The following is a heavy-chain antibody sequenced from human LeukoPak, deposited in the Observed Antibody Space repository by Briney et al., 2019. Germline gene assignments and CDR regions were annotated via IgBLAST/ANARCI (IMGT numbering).Heavy chain of an antibody. D-gene: IGHD3-22*01. CDR2: INHSGST. CDR1: GGSISSSSYY. V-gene: IGHV4-39*07. Sequence: SETLSLTCTVSGGSISSSSYYWSWIRQPPGKGLEWIGEINHSGSTNYNPSLKSRVTISVDTSKNQFSLKLSSVTAADTAVYYCARLLYYYDSSGSPWGQGTLVTVSS. J-gene: IGHJ5*02. CDR3: ARLLYYYDSSGSP.